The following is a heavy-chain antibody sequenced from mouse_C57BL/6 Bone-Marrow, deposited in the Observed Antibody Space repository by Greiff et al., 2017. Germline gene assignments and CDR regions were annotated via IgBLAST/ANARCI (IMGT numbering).Heavy chain of an antibody. V-gene: IGHV2-5*01. Sequence: QVQLQQSGPGLVQPSQSLSITCTVSGFSLTSYGVHWVRQSPGKGLEWLGVIWRGGSTDYNAAFMSRLSITKDNSKSQVFFKMNSLQADDTAIYYCAKPFYGNYWYFDVWGTGTTVTVSS. CDR1: GFSLTSYG. J-gene: IGHJ1*03. CDR3: AKPFYGNYWYFDV. CDR2: IWRGGST. D-gene: IGHD2-10*01.